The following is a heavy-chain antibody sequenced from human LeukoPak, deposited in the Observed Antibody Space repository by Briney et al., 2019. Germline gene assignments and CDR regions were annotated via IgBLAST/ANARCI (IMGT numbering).Heavy chain of an antibody. D-gene: IGHD5-12*01. J-gene: IGHJ4*02. CDR2: INYSGST. CDR3: ARRNGQDIVATFRRRYYFDY. Sequence: SETLSLTCAVYGGSFSGYYWSWIRQPPGKGLEWIGEINYSGSTNYNPSLKSRVTVSINTSKNQFSLKQSSVTAADTAVYYCARRNGQDIVATFRRRYYFDYWGQGTLVTVSS. V-gene: IGHV4-34*01. CDR1: GGSFSGYY.